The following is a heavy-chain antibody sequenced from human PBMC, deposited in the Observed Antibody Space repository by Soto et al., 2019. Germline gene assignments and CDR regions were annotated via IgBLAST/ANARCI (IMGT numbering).Heavy chain of an antibody. J-gene: IGHJ6*02. D-gene: IGHD3-3*01. V-gene: IGHV4-34*01. CDR1: GGTFSGYY. CDR2: INHSGST. CDR3: ARAGGYDFWSGYYTPPFYYYCYGIDV. Sequence: SETLSLTCAVYGGTFSGYYWSWIRQPPGKGLEWIGEINHSGSTNYNPSLKSRVTISVDPSNKQFSLKLSSVTAADTAVYYCARAGGYDFWSGYYTPPFYYYCYGIDVWGQGTTVTVSS.